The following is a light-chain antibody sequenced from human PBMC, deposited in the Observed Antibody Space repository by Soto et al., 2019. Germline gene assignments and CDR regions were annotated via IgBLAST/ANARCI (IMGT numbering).Light chain of an antibody. CDR2: DAS. CDR1: QSISSH. CDR3: QQRSTWPLT. Sequence: EIVLTQSPATLSLSPGERATLSCRASQSISSHLAWYQQKPGQAPRLLIDDASNRATGILARFSGSGSGTDFTLTISSLEPKDFAVYYCQQRSTWPLTFGGGTKVEIK. J-gene: IGKJ4*01. V-gene: IGKV3-11*01.